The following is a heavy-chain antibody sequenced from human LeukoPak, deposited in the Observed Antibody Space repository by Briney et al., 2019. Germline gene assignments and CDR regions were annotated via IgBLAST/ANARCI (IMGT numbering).Heavy chain of an antibody. J-gene: IGHJ4*02. D-gene: IGHD1-1*01. CDR3: AGDTKN. V-gene: IGHV3-74*01. CDR2: INSDGSRV. Sequence: GGSLRLSCEASGFTFSNSWMHWVRQAPGKGLVWVSRINSDGSRVRYADSVKGRFTISRDNAKNTLYLQMNSLRAEDTAIYYCAGDTKNWGQGTLVTVSS. CDR1: GFTFSNSW.